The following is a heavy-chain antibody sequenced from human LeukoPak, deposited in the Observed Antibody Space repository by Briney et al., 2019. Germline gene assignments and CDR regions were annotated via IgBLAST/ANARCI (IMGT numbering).Heavy chain of an antibody. CDR3: ARDRAATQDWVEFDP. CDR2: IRGSGET. D-gene: IGHD3/OR15-3a*01. Sequence: GGSLRLSCAVSGFSVSYYYMNWVRQAPGKGLEWVSLIRGSGETFYADSVKGRFTIFRDDSKNTVYLQMNSLRVEDTAEYFCARDRAATQDWVEFDPWGQGTLVTVSS. V-gene: IGHV3-66*03. CDR1: GFSVSYYY. J-gene: IGHJ5*02.